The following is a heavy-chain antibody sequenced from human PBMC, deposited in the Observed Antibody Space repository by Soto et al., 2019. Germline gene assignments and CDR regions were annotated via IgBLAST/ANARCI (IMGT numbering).Heavy chain of an antibody. V-gene: IGHV4-59*01. D-gene: IGHD5-12*01. CDR3: ARSEYSGYYYPHAFDI. J-gene: IGHJ3*02. CDR1: GGSISSYY. CDR2: IYYSGST. Sequence: SETLSLTCTVSGGSISSYYWSWIRQPPGKGLEWIGYIYYSGSTNYNPSLKSRVTISVDTSKNQFSLKLSSVTAADTAVYYCARSEYSGYYYPHAFDIWGQGTMVTVSS.